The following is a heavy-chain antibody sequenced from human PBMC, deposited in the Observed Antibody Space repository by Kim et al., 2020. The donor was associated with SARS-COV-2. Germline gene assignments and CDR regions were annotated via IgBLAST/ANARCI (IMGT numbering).Heavy chain of an antibody. D-gene: IGHD3-10*01. CDR2: ISYDGSNK. CDR1: GFTFSSYG. J-gene: IGHJ6*02. Sequence: GGSLRLSCAASGFTFSSYGMHWVRQAPGKGLEWVAVISYDGSNKYYADSVKGRFTISRDNSKNTLYLQMNSLRAEDTAVYYCAKERTGSLHFNYYYYYGMDVWGQGTTVTVSS. V-gene: IGHV3-30*18. CDR3: AKERTGSLHFNYYYYYGMDV.